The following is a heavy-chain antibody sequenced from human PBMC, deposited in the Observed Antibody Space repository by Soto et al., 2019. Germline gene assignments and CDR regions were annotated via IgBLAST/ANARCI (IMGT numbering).Heavy chain of an antibody. D-gene: IGHD2-15*01. V-gene: IGHV4-34*01. CDR2: INHSGST. CDR3: ARGVSCSGGSCYWFDP. Sequence: QVQLQQWGAGLLKPSETLSLTCAVYGGSFSGYYWSWIRQPPGKGLEWIGEINHSGSTNYNPSLKSRVTISVDASKNQFALKLSSVTAADTAVYYCARGVSCSGGSCYWFDPWGQGTLVTVSS. CDR1: GGSFSGYY. J-gene: IGHJ5*02.